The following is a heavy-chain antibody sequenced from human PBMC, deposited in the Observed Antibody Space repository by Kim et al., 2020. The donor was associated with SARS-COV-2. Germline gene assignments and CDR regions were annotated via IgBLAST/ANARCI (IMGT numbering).Heavy chain of an antibody. J-gene: IGHJ6*02. CDR3: AKDRVGGYSSSIYYGMDV. D-gene: IGHD6-13*01. V-gene: IGHV3-9*01. Sequence: KGRFTIARDNAKISLYLQMNSLRAEDTALYYCAKDRVGGYSSSIYYGMDVWGQGTTVTVSS.